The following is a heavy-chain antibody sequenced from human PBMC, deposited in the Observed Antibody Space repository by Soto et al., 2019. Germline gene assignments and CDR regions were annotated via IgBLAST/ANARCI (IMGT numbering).Heavy chain of an antibody. V-gene: IGHV3-23*01. J-gene: IGHJ4*02. D-gene: IGHD6-13*01. CDR1: GFTSSNYA. CDR3: AKKLTVAGTFDY. CDR2: VSAGGGSA. Sequence: EVQLLESGGGLVQPGGSLRLSCAASGFTSSNYAMSWVRQAPGKGLEWVSAVSAGGGSAYYADSVKGRFTISRDNSKNTLSLQMDSLRAEDTAIYYCAKKLTVAGTFDYWGQGTLVTVSS.